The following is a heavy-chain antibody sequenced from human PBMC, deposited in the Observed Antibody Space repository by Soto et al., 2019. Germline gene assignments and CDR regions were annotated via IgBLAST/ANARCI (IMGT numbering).Heavy chain of an antibody. Sequence: SATLSLTCAVYGGSFSGYYWSWIRQPPGKGLEWIGEINHSGSTNYNPSLKSRVTISVDTSKNQFSLKLSSVTAADTAVYYCARSVAGWFDPWGQGTLVTVSS. CDR2: INHSGST. CDR3: ARSVAGWFDP. D-gene: IGHD6-19*01. V-gene: IGHV4-34*01. J-gene: IGHJ5*02. CDR1: GGSFSGYY.